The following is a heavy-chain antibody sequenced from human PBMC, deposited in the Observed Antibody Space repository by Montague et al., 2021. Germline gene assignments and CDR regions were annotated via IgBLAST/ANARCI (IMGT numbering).Heavy chain of an antibody. V-gene: IGHV4-4*09. CDR2: TSGTT. D-gene: IGHD4-17*01. CDR3: ARFTAVTSSLDF. J-gene: IGHJ4*02. Sequence: TSGTTNYNPSLKSRVTISVDTSKNQFSLKLTSVTAADTAVYYCARFTAVTSSLDFWGQGTLVPVSS.